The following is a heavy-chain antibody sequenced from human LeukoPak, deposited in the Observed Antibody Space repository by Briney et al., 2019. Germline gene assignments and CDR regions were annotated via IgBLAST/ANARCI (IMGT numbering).Heavy chain of an antibody. V-gene: IGHV3-7*01. J-gene: IGHJ4*02. CDR2: IKEDGTDK. CDR3: ATGGRFYYDL. CDR1: GFTFTSHW. Sequence: GGSLRLSCAASGFTFTSHWMTWVRQAPGKGLEWVANIKEDGTDKYYADSVKGRFTISKDLSQNRLYMQMNSLRAEDAAMYYCATGGRFYYDLWGQGTLVTVSS. D-gene: IGHD2-15*01.